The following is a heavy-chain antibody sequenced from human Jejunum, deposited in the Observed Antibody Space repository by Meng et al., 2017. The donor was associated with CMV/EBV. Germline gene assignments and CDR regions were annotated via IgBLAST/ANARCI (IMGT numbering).Heavy chain of an antibody. CDR1: AGSIPSSISF. CDR3: ARDTKSASDY. D-gene: IGHD2-8*01. J-gene: IGHJ4*02. V-gene: IGHV4-39*07. CDR2: ISYSVST. Sequence: CTVSAGSIPSSISFWGLIRQPPGKRLEWIGTISYSVSTYYTPSLKSRVTISLDTSKNQFYLKVTSVTAADTAMYYCARDTKSASDYWGQGTLVTVSS.